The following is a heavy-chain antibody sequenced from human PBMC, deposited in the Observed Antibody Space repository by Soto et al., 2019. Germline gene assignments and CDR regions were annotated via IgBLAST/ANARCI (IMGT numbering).Heavy chain of an antibody. J-gene: IGHJ3*02. CDR1: RFSLSRGGAG. CDR3: AHRRRMTMTGPHDAFDI. D-gene: IGHD3-9*01. Sequence: QITLKESGPTLVKPTQTLTLTCTFSRFSLSRGGAGVGWILQPPGNALDWLTFIYWNDDSRYSPSLKSRLTISKDTSNTQVVVTMINLVPVDTSTYFCAHRRRMTMTGPHDAFDIWCQGEMVAVSS. CDR2: IYWNDDS. V-gene: IGHV2-5*01.